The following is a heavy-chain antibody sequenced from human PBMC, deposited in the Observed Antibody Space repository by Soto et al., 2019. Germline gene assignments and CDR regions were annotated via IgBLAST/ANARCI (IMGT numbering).Heavy chain of an antibody. D-gene: IGHD2-2*02. CDR2: IYPGDSDT. J-gene: IGHJ6*02. Sequence: GESLKISCKGSGYSFTSYWIGWVRQMPGKGLEWMGIIYPGDSDTRYSPSFQGQVTISADKSISTAYLQWSSLKASDTAMYYCARRVGYCSSTSCYTGDYYYGMDVWGQGTTVTVSS. CDR1: GYSFTSYW. CDR3: ARRVGYCSSTSCYTGDYYYGMDV. V-gene: IGHV5-51*01.